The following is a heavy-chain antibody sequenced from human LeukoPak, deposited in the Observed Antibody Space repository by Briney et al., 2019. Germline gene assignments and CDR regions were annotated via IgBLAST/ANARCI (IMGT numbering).Heavy chain of an antibody. Sequence: GGSLRLSCAASGFSLITYNMNWVRQAPGKGLEWVSSISSTSSHMYYADSVKGRFTISRDNAKNSLYLQMNSLRAEDTAVYYCARAPYDILTGYSPYYFESWGQGTLVTVSS. D-gene: IGHD3-9*01. J-gene: IGHJ4*02. CDR3: ARAPYDILTGYSPYYFES. V-gene: IGHV3-21*06. CDR1: GFSLITYN. CDR2: ISSTSSHM.